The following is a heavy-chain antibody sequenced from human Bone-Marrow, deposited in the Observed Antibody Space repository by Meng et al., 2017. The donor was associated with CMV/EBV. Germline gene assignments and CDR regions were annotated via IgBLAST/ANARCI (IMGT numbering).Heavy chain of an antibody. D-gene: IGHD3-10*01. J-gene: IGHJ3*02. CDR1: AFTVSNNY. CDR2: IYSGGST. CDR3: ARDGSGVGPAFDI. Sequence: GGSLRLSCAASAFTVSNNYMSWVRQAPGKGLEWVSVIYSGGSTYYADSVKGRFTIFRDKSKITLYLQMNSLRAEGTAMYYCARDGSGVGPAFDIWGQGTMVTVSS. V-gene: IGHV3-53*01.